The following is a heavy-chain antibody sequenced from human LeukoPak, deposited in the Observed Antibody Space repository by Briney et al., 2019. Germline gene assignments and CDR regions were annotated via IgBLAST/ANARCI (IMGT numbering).Heavy chain of an antibody. J-gene: IGHJ4*02. CDR1: GGSISSDGYY. Sequence: PSETLSLTCTVSGGSISSDGYYWSWIRQHPGKGLEWIGYIYYSGSTYYNPSLKSRVTISVDTSKNQFSLKLSSVTAADTAVYYCASFWDWGSYRFDYWGQGTLVTVSS. D-gene: IGHD3-16*02. V-gene: IGHV4-31*03. CDR2: IYYSGST. CDR3: ASFWDWGSYRFDY.